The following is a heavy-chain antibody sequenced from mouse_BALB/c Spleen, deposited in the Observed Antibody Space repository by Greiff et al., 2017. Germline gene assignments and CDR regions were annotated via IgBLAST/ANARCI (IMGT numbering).Heavy chain of an antibody. V-gene: IGHV14-4*02. Sequence: EVQLQQSGAELVRPGASVKLSCTASGFNITDYYMHWVKQRPEQGLEWIGWIDPENGDTEYAPKFQGRATMTADTSSTTAYLQLSSLTSEDTAVYYCRVRPYFDYWGQGTTLTVSS. D-gene: IGHD2-14*01. CDR2: IDPENGDT. CDR3: RVRPYFDY. J-gene: IGHJ2*01. CDR1: GFNITDYY.